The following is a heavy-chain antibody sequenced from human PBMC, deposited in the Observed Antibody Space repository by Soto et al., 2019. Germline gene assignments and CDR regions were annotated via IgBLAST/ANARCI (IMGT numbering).Heavy chain of an antibody. CDR3: ARALKYSSFYYYYGMDG. V-gene: IGHV4-59*01. D-gene: IGHD6-19*01. Sequence: PSETLSLTCTVSGGSISSYYWSWIRQPPGKGLEWIGYIYYSGSTNYNPSLKSRVTISVDTSKNQFSLKLSSVTAADTAVYYCARALKYSSFYYYYGMDGWGQGTTVTVSS. CDR1: GGSISSYY. J-gene: IGHJ6*02. CDR2: IYYSGST.